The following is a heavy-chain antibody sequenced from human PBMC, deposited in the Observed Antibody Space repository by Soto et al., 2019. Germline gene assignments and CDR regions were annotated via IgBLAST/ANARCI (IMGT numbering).Heavy chain of an antibody. CDR1: GFTFSSYG. D-gene: IGHD3-10*01. Sequence: QVQLVESGGGVVQPGRSLRLSCAASGFTFSSYGMHWVRQAPGKGLEWVAVISYDGSNKYYADSVKGRFTISRDNSKNTLYLQMNSLRAEDTAVYYCAKGVRSFGELKDGFDYWGQGTLVTVSS. CDR2: ISYDGSNK. V-gene: IGHV3-30*18. CDR3: AKGVRSFGELKDGFDY. J-gene: IGHJ4*02.